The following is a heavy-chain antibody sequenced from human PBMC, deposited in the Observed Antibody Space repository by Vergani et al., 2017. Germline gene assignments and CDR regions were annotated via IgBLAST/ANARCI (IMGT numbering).Heavy chain of an antibody. CDR3: ASVYGSGGSCYSVNWFDP. V-gene: IGHV3-30-3*01. Sequence: QVQLVESGGGVVQPGRSLRLSCAASGFTFSSYAMHWVRQAPGKGLEWVAVISYDGSNKYYADSVKGRFTISRDNSKNTLYLQMNSLRAEETAVYYCASVYGSGGSCYSVNWFDPWGQGTLVTVSS. D-gene: IGHD2-15*01. CDR2: ISYDGSNK. J-gene: IGHJ5*02. CDR1: GFTFSSYA.